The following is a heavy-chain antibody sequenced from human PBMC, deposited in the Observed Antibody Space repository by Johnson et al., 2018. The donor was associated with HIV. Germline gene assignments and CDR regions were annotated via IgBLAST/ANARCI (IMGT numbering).Heavy chain of an antibody. CDR2: ISYDGSNK. CDR3: AKDSYSDSQFLDAFDI. Sequence: QVQLVESGGGVVQPGRSLRLSCAASGFTFSSYGMHWVRQAPGKGLEWVAVISYDGSNKYYADSVKGRFTISRDNSKNTLYVQLNSLRAEDTAVYCAKDSYSDSQFLDAFDIWGQGTVVTVSS. J-gene: IGHJ3*02. CDR1: GFTFSSYG. V-gene: IGHV3-30*19. D-gene: IGHD1-26*01.